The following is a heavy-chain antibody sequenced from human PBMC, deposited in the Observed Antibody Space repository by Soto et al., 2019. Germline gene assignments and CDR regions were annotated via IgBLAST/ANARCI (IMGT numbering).Heavy chain of an antibody. CDR1: GGTFSSYA. CDR2: IIPIFGTA. Sequence: ASVKVSCKASGGTFSSYAISWVRQAPGQGLEWMGGIIPIFGTANYAQKFQGRVTITADESTSTAYMELSSLRSEDTAVYYCAIKNYYDSSGYLRLDDYWGQGTLVTVSS. V-gene: IGHV1-69*13. D-gene: IGHD3-22*01. J-gene: IGHJ4*02. CDR3: AIKNYYDSSGYLRLDDY.